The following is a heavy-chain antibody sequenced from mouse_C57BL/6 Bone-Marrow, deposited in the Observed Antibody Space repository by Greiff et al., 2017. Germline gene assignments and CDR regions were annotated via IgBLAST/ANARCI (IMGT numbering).Heavy chain of an antibody. Sequence: EVKLVESGGGLVKPGGSLKLSCAASGFTFSSYAMSWVRQTPEKRLEWVATISDGGSYTYYPDNVKGRFTISRDNAKNNLYLQMSHLKSEDTAMYYCAREGDYDYAHYYAMDYWGQGTSVTVSS. V-gene: IGHV5-4*01. CDR2: ISDGGSYT. CDR3: AREGDYDYAHYYAMDY. D-gene: IGHD2-4*01. CDR1: GFTFSSYA. J-gene: IGHJ4*01.